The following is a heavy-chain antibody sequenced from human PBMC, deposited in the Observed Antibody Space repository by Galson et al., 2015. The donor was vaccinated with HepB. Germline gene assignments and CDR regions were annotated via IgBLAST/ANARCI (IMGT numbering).Heavy chain of an antibody. J-gene: IGHJ4*02. Sequence: SLRLSCAVSGATFSHYGMHWVRQAPGKGLGWVAGIWADGTKKFYAESVQGRFTILRDNSKNILYLQMDSLRVEDTAAYFCTRDGSGSRPESYFDYWGQGTLVTVSS. V-gene: IGHV3-33*01. D-gene: IGHD1-26*01. CDR1: GATFSHYG. CDR3: TRDGSGSRPESYFDY. CDR2: IWADGTKK.